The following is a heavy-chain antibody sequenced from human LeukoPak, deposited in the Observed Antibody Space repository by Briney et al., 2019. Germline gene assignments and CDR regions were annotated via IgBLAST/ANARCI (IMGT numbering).Heavy chain of an antibody. CDR1: GFTFSSYG. D-gene: IGHD5-18*01. CDR2: IRYDGSNK. Sequence: GGSLRLSCAASGFTFSSYGMHWVRQAPGKGLEWVAFIRYDGSNKYYADSVKGRFTISRDNSKNTLYVQMNSLRAEDTAVYYCAKGRGYSYGLPFLYWGQGTLVTVSS. J-gene: IGHJ4*02. CDR3: AKGRGYSYGLPFLY. V-gene: IGHV3-30*02.